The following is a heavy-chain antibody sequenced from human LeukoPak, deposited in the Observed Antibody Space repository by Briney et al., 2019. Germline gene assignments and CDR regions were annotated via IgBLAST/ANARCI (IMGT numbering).Heavy chain of an antibody. CDR1: GHSVSSTNW. D-gene: IGHD2-21*01. CDR2: IYYSGSF. CDR3: ARGDKGAFDI. J-gene: IGHJ3*02. V-gene: IGHV4-28*05. Sequence: SDTLSLTCAVSGHSVSSTNWWTWIRQPPGKGLEWIGYIYYSGSFFYNPSLKSRLKSRVTMSLDTSKNEFSLKLTSVTAVDTAIYYCARGDKGAFDIWGQGTMVTVSS.